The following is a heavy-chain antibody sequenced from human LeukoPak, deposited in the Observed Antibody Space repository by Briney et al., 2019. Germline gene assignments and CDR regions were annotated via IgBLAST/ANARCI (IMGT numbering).Heavy chain of an antibody. CDR3: AKDSDSSSWYWEFDY. D-gene: IGHD6-13*01. V-gene: IGHV3-23*01. CDR2: ISGSDSGT. CDR1: GFTFTNYA. Sequence: GGSLRLSCAAPGFTFTNYAMSWVRQAPGMGLEWVSGISGSDSGTYYADSVKGRFTISRDNSRNTLYLQMNSLRAEDTALYYCAKDSDSSSWYWEFDYWGQGTLVTVSS. J-gene: IGHJ4*02.